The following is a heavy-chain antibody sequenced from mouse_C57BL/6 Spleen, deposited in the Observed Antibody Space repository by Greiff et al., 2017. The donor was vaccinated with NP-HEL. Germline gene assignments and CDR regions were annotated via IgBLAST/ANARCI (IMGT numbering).Heavy chain of an antibody. Sequence: EVQLVESGGGLVQPGGSLKLSCAASGFTFSDYYMYWVRQTPEKRLEWVAYISNGGGSTYYPDTVKGRFTISRDNAKNTLYLQMSRLKSEDTAVYYCARHYYGSPNAMDYWGQGTSVTVSS. CDR1: GFTFSDYY. D-gene: IGHD1-1*01. CDR3: ARHYYGSPNAMDY. CDR2: ISNGGGST. V-gene: IGHV5-12*01. J-gene: IGHJ4*01.